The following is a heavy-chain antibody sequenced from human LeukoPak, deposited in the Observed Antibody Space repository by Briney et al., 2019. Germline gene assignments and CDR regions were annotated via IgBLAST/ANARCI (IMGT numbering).Heavy chain of an antibody. D-gene: IGHD6-13*01. CDR2: INPNSGGT. V-gene: IGHV1-2*02. Sequence: ASVKVSCKASGYTFTGYYMHWVRQAPGQGLEWMGWINPNSGGTNYTQKFQGRVTMTRDTSISPAYMELSRLRSDDTAVYYCARSSPYSSSWWDFDYWGQGTLVTVSS. CDR1: GYTFTGYY. J-gene: IGHJ4*02. CDR3: ARSSPYSSSWWDFDY.